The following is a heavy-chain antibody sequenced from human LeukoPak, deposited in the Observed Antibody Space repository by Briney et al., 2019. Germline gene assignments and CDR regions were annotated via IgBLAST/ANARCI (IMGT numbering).Heavy chain of an antibody. CDR3: ARGRVVVQAAMKRGPFDY. J-gene: IGHJ4*02. CDR2: INPSGST. Sequence: SETLSLTCAVYGGSFSGYYWSWIRQPPGKGLECIGEINPSGSTNYNPSLRSRVAISVDTSKHPFSLKLSSVTAADTAVYYCARGRVVVQAAMKRGPFDYWGQGTLVTVSS. CDR1: GGSFSGYY. D-gene: IGHD2-2*01. V-gene: IGHV4-34*01.